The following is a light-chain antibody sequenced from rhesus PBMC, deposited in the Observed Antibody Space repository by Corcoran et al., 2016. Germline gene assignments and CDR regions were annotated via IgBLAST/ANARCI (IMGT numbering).Light chain of an antibody. CDR2: SAS. CDR1: QSFSSS. Sequence: DIQMTQSPSSLSASVGDTVTITCRASQSFSSSLAWYRQKPGKVLKRSSYSASSWQSGVPLRFIGSKSGTDVTLPISSLQPEEIASYYCQQYYSYPLTCGGGTKVEIK. CDR3: QQYYSYPLT. J-gene: IGKJ4*01. V-gene: IGKV1-46*01.